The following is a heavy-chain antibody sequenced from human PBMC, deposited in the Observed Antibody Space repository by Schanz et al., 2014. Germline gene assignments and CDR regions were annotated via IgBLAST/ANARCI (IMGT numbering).Heavy chain of an antibody. V-gene: IGHV3-30*04. CDR2: TSSDGSLK. Sequence: QVQLVESGGGVVQPGRSLRLSCAASGFTFSSYAVHWVRQAPDKGLVWVAVTSSDGSLKYYADSVKGRFTISRDNSRDTVYLQMNSLRGEDTAVYYCARDRDAGGYDSWGQGTLVTVSS. D-gene: IGHD2-8*02. J-gene: IGHJ5*01. CDR3: ARDRDAGGYDS. CDR1: GFTFSSYA.